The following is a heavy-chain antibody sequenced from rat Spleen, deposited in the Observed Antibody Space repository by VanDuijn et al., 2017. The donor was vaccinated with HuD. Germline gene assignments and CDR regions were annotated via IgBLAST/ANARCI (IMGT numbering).Heavy chain of an antibody. V-gene: IGHV5-31*01. D-gene: IGHD1-2*01. CDR2: VTQTGGTT. J-gene: IGHJ2*01. CDR1: GFTFNNYW. CDR3: TRHYYSGPFDY. Sequence: EVQLVESGGGLVQPGRSLKLSCVGSGFTFNNYWMTWIRQAPGKGLEWVATVTQTGGTTYYRDSVKDRFTISRDNAKSTLYLQMDSLRSEDTATYYCTRHYYSGPFDYWGPGVMVTVSS.